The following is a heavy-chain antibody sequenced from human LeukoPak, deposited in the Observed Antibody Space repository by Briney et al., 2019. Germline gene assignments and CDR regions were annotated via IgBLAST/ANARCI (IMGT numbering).Heavy chain of an antibody. J-gene: IGHJ4*02. Sequence: ASVKVSCKASGYTFSDYYIYWVRQAPGQGLEWMGWINPNSGGTKYAQKFQGRVTMTRDTSISTAYMELSRLTSDDTAVYYCARGNLEGSKNQLRYWGQGTLVTVSS. D-gene: IGHD2-2*01. CDR3: ARGNLEGSKNQLRY. V-gene: IGHV1-2*02. CDR1: GYTFSDYY. CDR2: INPNSGGT.